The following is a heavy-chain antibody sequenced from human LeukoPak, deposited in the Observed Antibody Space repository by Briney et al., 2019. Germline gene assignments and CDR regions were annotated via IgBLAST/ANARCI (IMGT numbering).Heavy chain of an antibody. J-gene: IGHJ5*02. CDR1: GYTFTSYY. D-gene: IGHD2-2*02. V-gene: IGHV1-46*01. CDR3: ARGISQDIVVVPAAIRGNWFDP. CDR2: INPSGGST. Sequence: ASVKVSCKASGYTFTSYYMHWVRQAPGQGLEWMGIINPSGGSTSYAQKFQGRVTMTRDMSTSTVYMELSSLRSEDTAVYYCARGISQDIVVVPAAIRGNWFDPWGQGTLVTVSS.